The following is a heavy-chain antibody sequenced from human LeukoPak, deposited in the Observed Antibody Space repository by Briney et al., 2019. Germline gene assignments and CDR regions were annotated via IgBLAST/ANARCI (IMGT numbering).Heavy chain of an antibody. V-gene: IGHV1-2*02. CDR2: INPNSGGT. CDR3: ARSLSFYDTSGYCDY. D-gene: IGHD3-22*01. J-gene: IGHJ4*02. Sequence: GASVKVSCKTSGYTFTGYYIHWVRQAPGQGLEWMGWINPNSGGTNFAQRFQGRVTMTGDTSISTAYMELSRLRSDDTAVYYCARSLSFYDTSGYCDYWGQGTLVTVSS. CDR1: GYTFTGYY.